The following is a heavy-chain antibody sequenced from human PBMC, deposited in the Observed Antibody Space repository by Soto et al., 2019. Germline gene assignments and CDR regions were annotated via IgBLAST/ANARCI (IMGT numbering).Heavy chain of an antibody. D-gene: IGHD6-13*01. CDR3: ARHGVAAAGRDYYYYGMDV. CDR1: GGSISSYY. Sequence: SETGSLTCTVSGGSISSYYWRWIRQPPGKGLEWIGYIYYSGSTHYNPSLKSRVTISVDTSKNQFSLKLSSVTAADTAVYYCARHGVAAAGRDYYYYGMDVWGQGTTVT. J-gene: IGHJ6*02. V-gene: IGHV4-59*08. CDR2: IYYSGST.